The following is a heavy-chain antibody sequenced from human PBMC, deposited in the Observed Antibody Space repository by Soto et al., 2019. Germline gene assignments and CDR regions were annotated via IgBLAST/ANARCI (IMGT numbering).Heavy chain of an antibody. J-gene: IGHJ1*01. CDR3: ASHRMAAAGNEYFQH. CDR1: GFTFSSYG. D-gene: IGHD6-13*01. CDR2: IWYDGSNK. V-gene: IGHV3-33*01. Sequence: QVQLVESGGGVVQPGRSLRLSCAASGFTFSSYGMHWVRQAPGKGLEWVAVIWYDGSNKYYADSVKGRFTISRDNSKNTLYLQTNSLRAEDTAVYYCASHRMAAAGNEYFQHWGLGTLFTVSS.